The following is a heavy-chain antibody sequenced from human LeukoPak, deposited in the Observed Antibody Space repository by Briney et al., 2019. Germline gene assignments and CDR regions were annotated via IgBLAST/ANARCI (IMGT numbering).Heavy chain of an antibody. CDR2: IYRVGTT. Sequence: SETLSLTCNVSGYSISSGYFWGWIRQPPGKGLEWIGNIYRVGTTFYNPSLKSRVIISVDTSKNQFSLRLNSVTAADTAVYYCAKERYSYGPSHRGSNWFDPWGQGTLVTVSS. V-gene: IGHV4-38-2*02. CDR1: GYSISSGYF. CDR3: AKERYSYGPSHRGSNWFDP. D-gene: IGHD5-18*01. J-gene: IGHJ5*02.